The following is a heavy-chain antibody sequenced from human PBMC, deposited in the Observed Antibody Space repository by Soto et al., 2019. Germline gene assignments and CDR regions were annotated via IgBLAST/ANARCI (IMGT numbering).Heavy chain of an antibody. CDR1: GFTLSGYA. Sequence: PGGSLRLSCAASGFTLSGYAMDWVRQAPGKGLEYVSGISSNGVGTYYANSVQGRFTISRDNSKNTVYLQMDSLRPEDMDVYYCARRARPDFYYMDVWGKGTTVTVSS. D-gene: IGHD6-6*01. CDR3: ARRARPDFYYMDV. V-gene: IGHV3-64*01. J-gene: IGHJ6*03. CDR2: ISSNGVGT.